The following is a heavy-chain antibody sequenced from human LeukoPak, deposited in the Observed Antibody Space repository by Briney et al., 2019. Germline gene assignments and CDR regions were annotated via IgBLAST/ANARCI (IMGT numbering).Heavy chain of an antibody. CDR1: GDSVSSTSAA. D-gene: IGHD2-21*01. Sequence: SQTLSLTCAISGDSVSSTSAAWNWIRQSPSRGLEWLGRTYYRSKWYSDYAVSVKGRITFNPDTSKNQFSLKLTSVTAADTAVYYCARHPVLLSGMDVWGQGTTVTVSS. CDR3: ARHPVLLSGMDV. V-gene: IGHV6-1*01. J-gene: IGHJ6*02. CDR2: TYYRSKWYS.